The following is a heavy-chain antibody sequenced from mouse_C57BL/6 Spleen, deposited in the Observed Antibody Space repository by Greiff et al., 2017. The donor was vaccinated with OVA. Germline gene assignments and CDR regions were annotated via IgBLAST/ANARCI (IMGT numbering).Heavy chain of an antibody. Sequence: VQLQQSGAELVRPGASVKLSCTASGFNIKDDYMHWVKQRPEQGLEWIGWIDPENGDTEYASKFQGKATIPADTSSNTAYLQLSSLTSEDTAVYYCTTYTTGFAYWGQGTLVTVSA. CDR3: TTYTTGFAY. CDR1: GFNIKDDY. D-gene: IGHD1-1*01. V-gene: IGHV14-4*01. J-gene: IGHJ3*01. CDR2: IDPENGDT.